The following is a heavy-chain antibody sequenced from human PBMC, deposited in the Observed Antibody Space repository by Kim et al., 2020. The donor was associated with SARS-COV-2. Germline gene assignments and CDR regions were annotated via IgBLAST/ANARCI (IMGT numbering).Heavy chain of an antibody. V-gene: IGHV1-3*01. D-gene: IGHD1-26*01. CDR1: GYTFTSYA. CDR3: ARQRERSEYYYYGMDV. Sequence: ASVKVSCKASGYTFTSYAMHWVRQAPGQRLEWMGWINAGNGNTKYSQKFQGRVTITRDTSASTAYMELSSLRSEDTAVYYCARQRERSEYYYYGMDVWGQGTTVTVSS. CDR2: INAGNGNT. J-gene: IGHJ6*02.